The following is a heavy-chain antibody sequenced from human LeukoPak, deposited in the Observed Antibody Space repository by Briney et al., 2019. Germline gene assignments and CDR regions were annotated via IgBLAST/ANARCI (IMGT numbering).Heavy chain of an antibody. J-gene: IGHJ3*02. CDR1: GFTFSSYS. V-gene: IGHV3-21*01. CDR3: ARDGYYDSSGSSYDAFDI. CDR2: ISSSSSYI. D-gene: IGHD3-22*01. Sequence: GGSLRLSCAASGFTFSSYSMNWVRQAPGKGLEWVSSISSSSSYIYYADSVKGRFTISRDNAKNSLYLQMNSLRAEDTAVYYRARDGYYDSSGSSYDAFDIWGQGTMVTVSS.